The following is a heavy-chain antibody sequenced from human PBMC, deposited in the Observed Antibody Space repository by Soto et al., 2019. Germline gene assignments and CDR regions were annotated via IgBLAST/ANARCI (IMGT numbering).Heavy chain of an antibody. D-gene: IGHD3-22*01. CDR1: GFTFRNYA. J-gene: IGHJ4*02. V-gene: IGHV3-23*01. CDR2: ISVSGGTT. Sequence: GGSLRLSCAASGFTFRNYAMNWVRQAPGKGLEWVSGISVSGGTTYYADPVKGRFTVSRDNSKITVYLQMNSLRAEDTAVYFCAKGMYYYDSSGYRLFDYWGQGTLVTVSS. CDR3: AKGMYYYDSSGYRLFDY.